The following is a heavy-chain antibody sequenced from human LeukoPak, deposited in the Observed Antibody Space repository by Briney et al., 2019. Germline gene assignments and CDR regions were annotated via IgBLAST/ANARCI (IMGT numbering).Heavy chain of an antibody. CDR3: ARESGYSGYDFPFDY. V-gene: IGHV3-30*04. J-gene: IGHJ4*02. D-gene: IGHD5-12*01. CDR1: GFTFSNFA. CDR2: ISYDGSNK. Sequence: PGRSLRLSCATSGFTFSNFAIHWVGQAPGTGLDGMAAISYDGSNKYFADSVKGRFTISRDNSGNTLYLQMNSLRAEDTAVYYCARESGYSGYDFPFDYWGQGTLVTVSS.